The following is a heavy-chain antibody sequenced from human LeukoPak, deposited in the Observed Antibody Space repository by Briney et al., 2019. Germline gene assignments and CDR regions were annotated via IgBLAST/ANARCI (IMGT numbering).Heavy chain of an antibody. D-gene: IGHD5-24*01. V-gene: IGHV3-7*01. CDR3: ARSGWLQSPDY. CDR2: IKEDGGEK. J-gene: IGHJ4*02. CDR1: GFTFSSYW. Sequence: GGSLRLSCAASGFTFSSYWMSWVRQAPGKGLEWVANIKEDGGEKYSVDSVKGRFTISRDNAKNSLYLQMNSLRAEDTAVYYCARSGWLQSPDYWGQGTLVTVSS.